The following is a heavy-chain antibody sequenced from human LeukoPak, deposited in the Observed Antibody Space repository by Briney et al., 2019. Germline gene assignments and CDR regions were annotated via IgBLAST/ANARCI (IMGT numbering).Heavy chain of an antibody. CDR3: AKDFFISITMIERGGDYFDY. CDR2: ISSSGSTI. Sequence: GGSLRLSCAASGFTFSSYEMNWVRQAPGKGLEWVSYISSSGSTIYYADSVKGRFTISRDNSKNTLYLQMNSLRAEDTAVYYCAKDFFISITMIERGGDYFDYWGQGTLVTVSS. J-gene: IGHJ4*02. D-gene: IGHD3-22*01. CDR1: GFTFSSYE. V-gene: IGHV3-48*03.